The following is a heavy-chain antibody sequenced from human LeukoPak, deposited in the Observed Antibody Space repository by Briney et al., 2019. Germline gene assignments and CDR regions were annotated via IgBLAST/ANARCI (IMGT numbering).Heavy chain of an antibody. CDR1: GYTFTSYG. CDR3: ARGVLDDIAAEGAFDI. J-gene: IGHJ3*02. D-gene: IGHD6-6*01. V-gene: IGHV1-8*02. CDR2: MNPNSGNT. Sequence: GASVKVSCKASGYTFTSYGISWVRQAPGQGLEWMGWMNPNSGNTGYAQKFQGRVTMTRNTSISTAYMELSSLRSEDTAVYYCARGVLDDIAAEGAFDIWGQGTMVTVSS.